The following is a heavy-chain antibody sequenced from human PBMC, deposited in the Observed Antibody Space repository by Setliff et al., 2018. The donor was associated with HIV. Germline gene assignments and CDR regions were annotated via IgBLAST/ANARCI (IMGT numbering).Heavy chain of an antibody. CDR2: INHSGST. Sequence: KTAETLSLTCAVYGGSFSGYYWSWIRQPPGKGLEWVGEINHSGSTNYNPSLKSRVTISVDTSMDQFSLKLNSVTAADTAVYYCARSQPDTIFGVVIFDYWGQGKMVTVSS. CDR3: ARSQPDTIFGVVIFDY. V-gene: IGHV4-34*01. CDR1: GGSFSGYY. J-gene: IGHJ4*02. D-gene: IGHD3-3*01.